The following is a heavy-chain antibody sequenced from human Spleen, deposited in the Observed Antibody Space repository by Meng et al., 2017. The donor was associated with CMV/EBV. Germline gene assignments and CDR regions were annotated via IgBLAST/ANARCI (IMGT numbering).Heavy chain of an antibody. CDR1: GESLGGYY. V-gene: IGHV4-34*01. D-gene: IGHD2-2*01. Sequence: SETLSLTCAVYGESLGGYYWSWIRQRPGKGLEWIGEINHSGSAEYNPSLKSRVSISVDTSKNHFSLSLKSVTAADTAVYFCARGHHCSGTNCYWWWFDPWGQGTLVTVSS. CDR2: INHSGSA. CDR3: ARGHHCSGTNCYWWWFDP. J-gene: IGHJ5*02.